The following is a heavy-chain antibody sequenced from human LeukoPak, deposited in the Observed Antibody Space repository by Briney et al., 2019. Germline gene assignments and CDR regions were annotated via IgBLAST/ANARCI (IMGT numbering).Heavy chain of an antibody. CDR1: GFTFSSYE. D-gene: IGHD2-15*01. CDR3: ARDCGGGSCYGPYDAFDI. J-gene: IGHJ3*02. Sequence: GGSLRLSCAASGFTFSSYEMNWVRQAPGKGLEWVSYISSSGSTIYYADSVKGRFTISRDNAKDSLYLQMNSLRAEDTAVYYCARDCGGGSCYGPYDAFDIWGQGTMVTVSS. CDR2: ISSSGSTI. V-gene: IGHV3-48*03.